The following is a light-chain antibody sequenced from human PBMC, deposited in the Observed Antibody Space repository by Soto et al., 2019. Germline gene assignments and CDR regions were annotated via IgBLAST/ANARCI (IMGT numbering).Light chain of an antibody. J-gene: IGKJ5*01. CDR3: QQQGRSWIT. CDR1: QSVNGNS. V-gene: IGKV3-20*01. Sequence: EVVLTQSPGTLSLSPGERATLSCRASQSVNGNSLAWYQQKPGQAPRVFIYGVSTRATGIPDRFSGSESGTDYTRTISRLEPEDFAVYYCQQQGRSWITSGQGTRLEIK. CDR2: GVS.